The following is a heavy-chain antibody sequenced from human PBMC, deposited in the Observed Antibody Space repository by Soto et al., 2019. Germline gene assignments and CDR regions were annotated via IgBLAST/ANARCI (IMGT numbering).Heavy chain of an antibody. CDR1: GGSISSGGYY. J-gene: IGHJ4*02. D-gene: IGHD2-2*02. Sequence: QVQLQESGPGLVKPSQTLSLTCTVSGGSISSGGYYWSWIRQHPGKGLEWIGYIYYSGSTYYKPSLTRRXNLTVXXSKSQFALKLSSVTGAATAVYYCARGGGCNTAFDYWGQGTLVTVSS. CDR3: ARGGGCNTAFDY. CDR2: IYYSGST. V-gene: IGHV4-31*03.